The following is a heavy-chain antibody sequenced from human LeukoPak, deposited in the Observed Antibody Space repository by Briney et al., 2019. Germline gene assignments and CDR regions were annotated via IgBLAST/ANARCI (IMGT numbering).Heavy chain of an antibody. J-gene: IGHJ4*02. V-gene: IGHV3-23*01. D-gene: IGHD2-2*01. Sequence: GGSLRLSCAASGFTFSSYGMHWVRQAPGKGLEWVSGISGSGGSTYYADSVKGRFTISRDNSKNTLSLQMNSLRAEDTAVYYCAKFCDGSTSCYLIDYWGQGTLVTVSS. CDR2: ISGSGGST. CDR3: AKFCDGSTSCYLIDY. CDR1: GFTFSSYG.